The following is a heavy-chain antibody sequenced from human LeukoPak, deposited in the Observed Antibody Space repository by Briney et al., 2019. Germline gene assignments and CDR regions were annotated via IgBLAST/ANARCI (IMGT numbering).Heavy chain of an antibody. J-gene: IGHJ5*02. Sequence: PGEGRQSSSHGSGYGFTSDWIGWVRPVPGKGRGWRGIIYPCDSDTRYSPSFQGQVTISAHKSISTAYLQWTSLKASDTAMYYCARHSLIPGTTFNWFDPWGQGTLVTVSS. D-gene: IGHD1-7*01. CDR1: GYGFTSDW. V-gene: IGHV5-51*01. CDR3: ARHSLIPGTTFNWFDP. CDR2: IYPCDSDT.